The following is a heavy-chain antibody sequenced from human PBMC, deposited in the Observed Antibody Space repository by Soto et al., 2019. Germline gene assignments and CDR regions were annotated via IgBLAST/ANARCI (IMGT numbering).Heavy chain of an antibody. V-gene: IGHV5-51*01. Sequence: GESLKISCKGSGYSFTSYWIGWVRQMPGKGLEWMGIIYPGDSDTRYSPSFQGQVTISADKSISTAYLQWSSLKASDTAMYYCARHSYGSEGTYYYYGMDVWGQGTTVTVSS. D-gene: IGHD3-10*01. CDR3: ARHSYGSEGTYYYYGMDV. J-gene: IGHJ6*02. CDR1: GYSFTSYW. CDR2: IYPGDSDT.